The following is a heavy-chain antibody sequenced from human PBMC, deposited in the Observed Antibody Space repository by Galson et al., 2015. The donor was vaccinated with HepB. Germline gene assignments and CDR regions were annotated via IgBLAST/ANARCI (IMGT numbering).Heavy chain of an antibody. CDR1: GFTFSSYA. V-gene: IGHV3-23*01. D-gene: IGHD6-13*01. CDR3: AKRGDSNSRTNGLDV. J-gene: IGHJ6*02. Sequence: SLRLSCAVSGFTFSSYAMSWVRQAPGKGLEWVSGISGSGGFAYYADSVKGRFTISRDNFRNTLYLQMNSLRADDTAVYYCAKRGDSNSRTNGLDVWGQGTTVTVSS. CDR2: ISGSGGFA.